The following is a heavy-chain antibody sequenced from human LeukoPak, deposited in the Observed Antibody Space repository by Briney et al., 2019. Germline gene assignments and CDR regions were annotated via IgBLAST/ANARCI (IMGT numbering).Heavy chain of an antibody. CDR2: IIPIFGTA. V-gene: IGHV1-69*13. CDR1: GGTFSSYA. D-gene: IGHD3-22*01. CDR3: ASTNYYDSSGYYPFDY. Sequence: SVKVSCKASGGTFSSYAISWVRQAPGQGLEWMGGIIPIFGTANYAQKFQGRVTITADESTSTAYMELSSLRSEDTAVYYCASTNYYDSSGYYPFDYWGQGTLVTVSS. J-gene: IGHJ4*02.